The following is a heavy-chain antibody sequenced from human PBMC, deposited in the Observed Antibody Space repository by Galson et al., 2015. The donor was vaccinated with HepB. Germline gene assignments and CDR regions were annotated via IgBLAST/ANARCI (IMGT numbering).Heavy chain of an antibody. CDR3: ARGGSSSSEGYYYMDV. CDR2: IIPILGIA. D-gene: IGHD6-6*01. V-gene: IGHV1-69*02. J-gene: IGHJ6*03. CDR1: GGTFSSYT. Sequence: SVKVSCKASGGTFSSYTISWVRQAPGQGLEWMGRIIPILGIANYAQKFQGRVTITADKSTSTAYMELSSLRSEDTAVYYCARGGSSSSEGYYYMDVWGKGTTVTVSS.